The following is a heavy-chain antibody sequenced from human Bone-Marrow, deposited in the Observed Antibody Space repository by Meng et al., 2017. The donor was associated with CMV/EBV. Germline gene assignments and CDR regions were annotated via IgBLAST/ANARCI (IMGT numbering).Heavy chain of an antibody. V-gene: IGHV4-59*01. CDR1: GGSISSYY. CDR3: ARSPSGYDPDY. J-gene: IGHJ4*02. D-gene: IGHD5-12*01. Sequence: SETLSLTCTVSGGSISSYYWSWIRQPPGKGLEWVVYIYYSGSTNYNPSLKSRVTISVDTSKNQFYLKLSSVTAAETAVYYSARSPSGYDPDYWGQGTLVTVSS. CDR2: IYYSGST.